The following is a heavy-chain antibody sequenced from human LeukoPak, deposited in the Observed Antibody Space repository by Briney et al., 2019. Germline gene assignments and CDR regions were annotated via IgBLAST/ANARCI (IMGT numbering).Heavy chain of an antibody. Sequence: GGSLRLSCEASGFTFSTYGMHWVRQAPGKGLEWVALMSYDGSDKSYADSVKGRFTISRDNSKSTLYLQMDSLRGDDAAVYYCAKAVGSISWSFDYWGQGTLVTVSS. CDR3: AKAVGSISWSFDY. D-gene: IGHD6-13*01. CDR2: MSYDGSDK. J-gene: IGHJ4*02. V-gene: IGHV3-30*18. CDR1: GFTFSTYG.